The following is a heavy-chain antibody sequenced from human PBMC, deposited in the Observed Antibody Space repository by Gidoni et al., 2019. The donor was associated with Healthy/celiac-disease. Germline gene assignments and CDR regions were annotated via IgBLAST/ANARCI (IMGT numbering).Heavy chain of an antibody. J-gene: IGHJ4*02. CDR1: GGTFCSYA. Sequence: QVQLVQSGAEVKKPGSSVKVSCKASGGTFCSYAISWVRQAPGQGLEWMGWIIPIFGTANYAQKFQGRVTITADESTSTAYMELSSLRSEDTAVYYCARDYSSSWYPSFGYWGQGTLITVSS. CDR2: IIPIFGTA. V-gene: IGHV1-69*01. CDR3: ARDYSSSWYPSFGY. D-gene: IGHD6-13*01.